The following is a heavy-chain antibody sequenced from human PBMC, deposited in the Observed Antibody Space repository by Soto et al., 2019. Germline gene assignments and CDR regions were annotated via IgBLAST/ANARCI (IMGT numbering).Heavy chain of an antibody. CDR2: VSSGGST. Sequence: GGSLRLSCAASGFTFTNYAMGWVRQAPGKGLEWVSVVSSGGSTYYADSVTGRFTVSRDNSKNTLFLQMNSLRAEDTAVYYCAKRRGAGGHFDYWGQGALVTVSS. CDR3: AKRRGAGGHFDY. V-gene: IGHV3-23*01. CDR1: GFTFTNYA. D-gene: IGHD2-15*01. J-gene: IGHJ4*02.